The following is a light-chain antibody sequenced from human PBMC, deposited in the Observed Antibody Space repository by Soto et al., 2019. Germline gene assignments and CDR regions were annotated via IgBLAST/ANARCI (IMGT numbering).Light chain of an antibody. CDR1: ETVSSDY. J-gene: IGKJ1*01. V-gene: IGKV3-20*01. CDR3: RQYANSTPST. CDR2: GTS. Sequence: TQSVDSLSLSPGERATLSCRASETVSSDYLAWCQQRPGQAPRLLIYGTSSRATCIPDRFSGSGSGTDFTLSITRRLPHEFAVTYCRQYANSTPSTFGQGTKVDIK.